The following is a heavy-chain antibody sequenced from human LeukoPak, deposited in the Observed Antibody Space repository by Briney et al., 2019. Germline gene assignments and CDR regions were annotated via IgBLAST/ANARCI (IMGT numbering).Heavy chain of an antibody. Sequence: ASVKVSCKASGYTFTDYYMHWVRQAPGQGLEWMGWINLNSGGTNFAQRFQGRVTMARDTSISTAYMDLSRLISDDTAVYYCARDAGYCTGGSCWYFDHWGQGTLVTVSS. CDR2: INLNSGGT. CDR3: ARDAGYCTGGSCWYFDH. V-gene: IGHV1-2*02. CDR1: GYTFTDYY. J-gene: IGHJ4*02. D-gene: IGHD2-15*01.